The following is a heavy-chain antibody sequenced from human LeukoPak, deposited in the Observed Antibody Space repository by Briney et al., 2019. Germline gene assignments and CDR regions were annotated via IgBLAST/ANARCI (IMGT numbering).Heavy chain of an antibody. V-gene: IGHV3-23*01. CDR2: ISDSGGST. J-gene: IGHJ4*02. D-gene: IGHD4-17*01. CDR3: AKRGHDYGDHSLDY. CDR1: GFTFSSYA. Sequence: GSLRLSCAASGFTFSSYAMNWVRQAPGKGLEWVSTISDSGGSTYYADSVRGRFTISRDNSKNTLYLQMNSLRAEDTAVYYCAKRGHDYGDHSLDYWGQGTLVTVSS.